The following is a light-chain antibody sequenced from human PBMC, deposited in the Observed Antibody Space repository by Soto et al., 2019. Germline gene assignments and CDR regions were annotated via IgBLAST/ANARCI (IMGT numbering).Light chain of an antibody. J-gene: IGLJ1*01. CDR1: SNDVGGYNF. V-gene: IGLV2-14*01. CDR3: SSYTSSSTL. CDR2: EVT. Sequence: QSVLTQPASVSGSPGQSITISCSGTSNDVGGYNFVSWYQQFPGKAPKLIIYEVTNRPSGVSNRFSGSKSGNTASLTISGLQAEDEADYYCSSYTSSSTLFGTGTKVTVL.